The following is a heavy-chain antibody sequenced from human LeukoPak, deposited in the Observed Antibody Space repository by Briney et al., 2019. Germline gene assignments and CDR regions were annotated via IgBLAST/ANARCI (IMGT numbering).Heavy chain of an antibody. J-gene: IGHJ4*02. V-gene: IGHV3-48*01. CDR1: GFTFSNYN. D-gene: IGHD6-19*01. CDR3: VKARLAVAGTSYCDF. CDR2: ISSSSNII. Sequence: PGGSLRLSCAASGFTFSNYNMNWVRQPPGKGLQWVSYISSSSNIIYYADSVKGRFTISRDNAKNSLFLQMNSLRAEDTAVYYCVKARLAVAGTSYCDFWGQGTLVSVPS.